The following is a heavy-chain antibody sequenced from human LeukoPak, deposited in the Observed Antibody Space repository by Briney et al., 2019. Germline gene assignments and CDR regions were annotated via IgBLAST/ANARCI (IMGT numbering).Heavy chain of an antibody. Sequence: SETLSLTCTVSGYSISSGYYWGWIRQPPGKGLEWIGSIYHSGSTYYNPSLKSRVTISVDTSKNQFSLKLSSVTAADTAVYYCARGTVVPSEALWGRGTLVTVSS. D-gene: IGHD2-2*01. J-gene: IGHJ2*01. CDR3: ARGTVVPSEAL. CDR2: IYHSGST. V-gene: IGHV4-38-2*02. CDR1: GYSISSGYY.